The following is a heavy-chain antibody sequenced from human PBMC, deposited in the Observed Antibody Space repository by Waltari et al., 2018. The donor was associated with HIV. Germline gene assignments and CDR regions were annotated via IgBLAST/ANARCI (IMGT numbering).Heavy chain of an antibody. D-gene: IGHD1-26*01. Sequence: QVQLVQSGAEVKKPGSSVKVSCQASGGTFRSSAISWVRQAPGQGLEWMGGLIPIFGTATYIQSFQGRLTITADESTNTAYMELTRLTSEDTAVYFCAGRERPSFGDMDVWGQGTTVIVSS. V-gene: IGHV1-69*12. CDR1: GGTFRSSA. J-gene: IGHJ6*02. CDR2: LIPIFGTA. CDR3: AGRERPSFGDMDV.